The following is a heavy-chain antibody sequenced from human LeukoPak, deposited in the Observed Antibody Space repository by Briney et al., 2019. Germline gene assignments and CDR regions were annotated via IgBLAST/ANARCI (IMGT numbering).Heavy chain of an antibody. Sequence: SQTLSLTCALSGDSVSSDSAAWSWIRQSPSRGLEWLGRTYYRSKWRSDYAVSVKSRIAIDADTSKNQFSLLLNSVTPEDTAVYYCAREFGVAVAGPYYLDYWGQGTLVTVSS. CDR3: AREFGVAVAGPYYLDY. V-gene: IGHV6-1*01. CDR1: GDSVSSDSAA. J-gene: IGHJ4*02. CDR2: TYYRSKWRS. D-gene: IGHD6-19*01.